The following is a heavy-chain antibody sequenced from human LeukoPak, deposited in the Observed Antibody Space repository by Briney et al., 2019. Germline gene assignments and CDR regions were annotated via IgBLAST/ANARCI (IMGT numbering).Heavy chain of an antibody. D-gene: IGHD2-21*02. Sequence: PGGSLVLSCATSGFPFNSFGMHWVRQAPGKGLEWVAVIWYDGSNKAYAESVKGRFTISRDNSKNTLFLQMSGLRAEDTAVYYCARSAHIEVGTAPPPDYWGQGTLVTVTS. CDR1: GFPFNSFG. CDR2: IWYDGSNK. CDR3: ARSAHIEVGTAPPPDY. J-gene: IGHJ4*02. V-gene: IGHV3-33*01.